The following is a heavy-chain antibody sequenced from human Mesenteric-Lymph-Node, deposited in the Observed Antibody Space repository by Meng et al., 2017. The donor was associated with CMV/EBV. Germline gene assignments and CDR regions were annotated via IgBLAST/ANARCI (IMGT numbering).Heavy chain of an antibody. D-gene: IGHD2-2*01. CDR2: IKQDGSED. J-gene: IGHJ4*02. CDR3: ARVGCSSTTCPFDY. CDR1: GFPFGSYW. Sequence: GGSLRLSCAASGFPFGSYWMTWVRQAPGKGLEWVASIKQDGSEDHCVDSAKGRFTMSRDNANNSLYLQMNSLRAEDTAIYYCARVGCSSTTCPFDYWGQGTLVTVSS. V-gene: IGHV3-7*01.